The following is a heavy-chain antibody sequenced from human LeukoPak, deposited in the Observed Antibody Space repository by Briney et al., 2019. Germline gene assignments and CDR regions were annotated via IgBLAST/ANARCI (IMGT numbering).Heavy chain of an antibody. CDR1: GGTFSSYA. CDR3: ARELRYFDWLPPDY. J-gene: IGHJ4*02. CDR2: IIPILGIA. D-gene: IGHD3-9*01. Sequence: SVKVSCKASGGTFSSYAISWVRQAPGQGLEWMGRIIPILGIANYAQKFQGRVTITADKSTSTAYMELSSLRSEDTAVYYCARELRYFDWLPPDYWGQGTLVTVSS. V-gene: IGHV1-69*04.